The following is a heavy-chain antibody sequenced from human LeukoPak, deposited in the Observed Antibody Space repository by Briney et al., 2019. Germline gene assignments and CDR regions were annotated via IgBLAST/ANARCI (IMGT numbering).Heavy chain of an antibody. J-gene: IGHJ4*02. D-gene: IGHD1-14*01. CDR3: ARATRDHERVF. CDR1: GGSISSGGYY. V-gene: IGHV4-31*03. CDR2: IYYSGST. Sequence: SETLSLTCTVSGGSISSGGYYWSWIRQHPGKGLEWIGYIYYSGSTYYNPSLKSRVTISVDTSKNQFSLELSSVTAADTAVYYCARATRDHERVFWGQGTLVTVSS.